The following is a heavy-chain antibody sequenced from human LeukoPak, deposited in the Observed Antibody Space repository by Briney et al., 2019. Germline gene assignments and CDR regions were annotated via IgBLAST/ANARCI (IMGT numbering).Heavy chain of an antibody. CDR3: ARAGYCSSTSCLDAFDI. Sequence: SETLSLTCAVSGGSISSGGYSWSWIRQPPGKGLEWIGYIYHSGSTYYNPSLKSRVTISVDRSKNQFSLKLSSVTAADTAVYYCARAGYCSSTSCLDAFDIWGQGAMVTVSS. CDR1: GGSISSGGYS. V-gene: IGHV4-30-2*01. D-gene: IGHD2-2*01. J-gene: IGHJ3*02. CDR2: IYHSGST.